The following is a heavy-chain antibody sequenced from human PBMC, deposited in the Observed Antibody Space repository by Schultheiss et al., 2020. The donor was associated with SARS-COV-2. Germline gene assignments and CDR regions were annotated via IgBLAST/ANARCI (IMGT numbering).Heavy chain of an antibody. CDR2: IYPRDSDT. CDR1: GYTFNIYW. CDR3: ARGGRDSSGYSPRGSRPFDI. D-gene: IGHD3-22*01. J-gene: IGHJ3*02. Sequence: GESLKISCQGSGYTFNIYWIGWVRQTPGKGLEWMGIIYPRDSDTRYSPSFQGQVTISADKSISTAYLQWSTLKASDTAMYYCARGGRDSSGYSPRGSRPFDIWGQGTMVTVSS. V-gene: IGHV5-51*01.